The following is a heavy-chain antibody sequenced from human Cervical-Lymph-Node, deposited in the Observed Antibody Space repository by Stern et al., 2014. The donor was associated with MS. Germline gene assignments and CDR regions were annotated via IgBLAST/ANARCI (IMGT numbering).Heavy chain of an antibody. CDR3: ARDRGIVATTTGDY. Sequence: QVQLGQSGAEVKSPGASVKVSCKASGFTFSDYGLSWVRQAPGQGLEWMGWISAYNGNLAFAKKFQDRLTMTRDTSTTTVFMELSSLTSDDTAVYYCARDRGIVATTTGDYWGQGTLVIVSS. D-gene: IGHD1-26*01. V-gene: IGHV1-18*01. CDR1: GFTFSDYG. CDR2: ISAYNGNL. J-gene: IGHJ4*02.